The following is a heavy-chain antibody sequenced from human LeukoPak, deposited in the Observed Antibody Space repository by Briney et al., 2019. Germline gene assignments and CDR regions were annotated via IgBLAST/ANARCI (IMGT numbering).Heavy chain of an antibody. Sequence: GGSLRLSCAASGFTFSSYAMHWVRQAPGKGLEWVAVISYDGSNKYYADSVKGRFTISIDNSKNTLYLQMNSLRAEDTAVYYCARGGLNRLAAPLGYWGQGTLVTVSS. CDR2: ISYDGSNK. D-gene: IGHD6-13*01. J-gene: IGHJ4*02. V-gene: IGHV3-30*04. CDR1: GFTFSSYA. CDR3: ARGGLNRLAAPLGY.